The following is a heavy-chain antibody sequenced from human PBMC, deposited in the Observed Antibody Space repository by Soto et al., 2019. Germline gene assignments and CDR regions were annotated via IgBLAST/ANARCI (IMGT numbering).Heavy chain of an antibody. D-gene: IGHD2-8*01. CDR3: ARSLAMVYAIYFQH. Sequence: PSETLSLTCAVYGGPFSGYYWSWTRQPPGKGLEWIGEINHSGSTNYNPSLKSRVTISVDTSKNQFSLKLSSVTAADTAVYYCARSLAMVYAIYFQHWGQGTLVTVSS. V-gene: IGHV4-34*01. CDR2: INHSGST. CDR1: GGPFSGYY. J-gene: IGHJ1*01.